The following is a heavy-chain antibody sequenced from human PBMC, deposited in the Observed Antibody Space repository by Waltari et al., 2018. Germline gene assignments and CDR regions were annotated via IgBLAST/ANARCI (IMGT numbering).Heavy chain of an antibody. Sequence: QVQLVQSGAEVKKPGASVKVSCKASGYTFTSYYMHWVRQAPGQGLEWMGIINPSGGSTSYAQKCKGRVTMTRDTSTSTVYMDLSSLRSEDTAVYYCARDLRYYDILTGYYDHYYYYGMDVWGQGTTVTVSS. D-gene: IGHD3-9*01. J-gene: IGHJ6*02. V-gene: IGHV1-46*01. CDR2: INPSGGST. CDR3: ARDLRYYDILTGYYDHYYYYGMDV. CDR1: GYTFTSYY.